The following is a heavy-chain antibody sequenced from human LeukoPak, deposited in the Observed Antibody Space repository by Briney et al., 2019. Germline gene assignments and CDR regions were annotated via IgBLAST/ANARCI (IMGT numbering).Heavy chain of an antibody. CDR2: IIPIFGTA. Sequence: GASVKVSCKASGYTFTNYAMNWVRQAPGQGLEWMGGIIPIFGTANYAQKFQGRVTITADESTSTAYMELSSLRSEDTAVYYCARDVSYYYDSSGYYYVSNAFDIWGQGTMVTVSS. J-gene: IGHJ3*02. CDR3: ARDVSYYYDSSGYYYVSNAFDI. V-gene: IGHV1-69*13. CDR1: GYTFTNYA. D-gene: IGHD3-22*01.